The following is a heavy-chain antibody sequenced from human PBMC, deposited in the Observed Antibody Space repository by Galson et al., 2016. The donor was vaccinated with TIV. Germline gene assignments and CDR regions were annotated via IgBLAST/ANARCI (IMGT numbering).Heavy chain of an antibody. CDR3: AKRPIITIFGAGSNYCES. Sequence: SLRLSCAASGFTFSKYGMSWVRQAPGKGLEWVSVVTGRSRSTHYADSVRGRFTISRDNSKNILYLQMNSLRAEDTAVYYCAKRPIITIFGAGSNYCESGGQGALVTVSS. D-gene: IGHD3-3*01. CDR2: VTGRSRST. J-gene: IGHJ4*02. V-gene: IGHV3-23*01. CDR1: GFTFSKYG.